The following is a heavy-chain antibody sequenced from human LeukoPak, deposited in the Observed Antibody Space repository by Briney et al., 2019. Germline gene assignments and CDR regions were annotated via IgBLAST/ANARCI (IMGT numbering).Heavy chain of an antibody. Sequence: GGSLRLSCAASGFTFSSYAMSWVRQAPGKGLEWVSAISSSGGHTYYADSVKGRFTISRDNSKSTLYLQMNSLRAEDTAVYYCATPYSDGWYGYWGKGTLVTVSS. V-gene: IGHV3-23*01. D-gene: IGHD6-19*01. CDR1: GFTFSSYA. J-gene: IGHJ4*02. CDR3: ATPYSDGWYGY. CDR2: ISSSGGHT.